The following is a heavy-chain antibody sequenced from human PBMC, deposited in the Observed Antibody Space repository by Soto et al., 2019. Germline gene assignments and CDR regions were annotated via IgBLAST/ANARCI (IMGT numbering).Heavy chain of an antibody. CDR3: AKELQRGMDV. V-gene: IGHV1-2*02. D-gene: IGHD4-4*01. Sequence: QVHLVQSGAEVKQPGASVKVSCKASGYTFSVYHMHWVRQAPGQGLEWMGWVHPNSGGTNYAQSFEVRVTMTRDTSINTAYMELSRLTSDDTAVYYCAKELQRGMDVWGQGTTVTVSS. CDR2: VHPNSGGT. CDR1: GYTFSVYH. J-gene: IGHJ6*02.